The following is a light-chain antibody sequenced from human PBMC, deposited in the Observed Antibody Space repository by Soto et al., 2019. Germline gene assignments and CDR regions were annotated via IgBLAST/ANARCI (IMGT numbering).Light chain of an antibody. CDR3: RQYNNWWT. Sequence: MTQSPATLSVSPGERATLSCRASQSVSSNLAWYQQKPGQAPRLLIYGASTRATGIPARFSGSGSGTEFTLTISSLQSEDFAVYYCRQYNNWWTFGQGTKV. CDR1: QSVSSN. V-gene: IGKV3-15*01. J-gene: IGKJ1*01. CDR2: GAS.